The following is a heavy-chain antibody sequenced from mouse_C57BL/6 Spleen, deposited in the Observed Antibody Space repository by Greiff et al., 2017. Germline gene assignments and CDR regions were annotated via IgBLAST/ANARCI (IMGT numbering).Heavy chain of an antibody. CDR3: ARDRKDSSGSYYFDY. CDR1: GFTFSSYA. J-gene: IGHJ2*01. V-gene: IGHV5-4*01. CDR2: ISDGGSYT. D-gene: IGHD3-2*02. Sequence: EVQLQQSGGGLVKPGGSLKLSCAASGFTFSSYAMSWVRQTPEKRLEWVATISDGGSYTYYPDNVKGRFTISRDNAKNNLYLQMSHLKSEDTAMYYCARDRKDSSGSYYFDYWGQGTTLTVSS.